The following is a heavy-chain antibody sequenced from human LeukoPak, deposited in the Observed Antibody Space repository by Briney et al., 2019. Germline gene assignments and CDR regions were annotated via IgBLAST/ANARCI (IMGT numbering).Heavy chain of an antibody. D-gene: IGHD5-18*01. CDR2: IYSGGST. Sequence: PGGSLRLSCAASGFTVSSNYMSWVRQAPGKGLEWVSVIYSGGSTYYADSVKGRFTISRDNSKNTLYLQMNSLRAEDTAVYYCARGMIQLWYHWFDPWGQGTLVTVSS. J-gene: IGHJ5*02. V-gene: IGHV3-53*01. CDR3: ARGMIQLWYHWFDP. CDR1: GFTVSSNY.